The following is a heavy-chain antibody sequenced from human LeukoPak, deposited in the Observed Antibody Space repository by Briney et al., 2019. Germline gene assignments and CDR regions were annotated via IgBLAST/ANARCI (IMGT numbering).Heavy chain of an antibody. CDR2: MNPNSGNT. CDR3: ARGLGDGYNYNY. Sequence: ASVKVSCKASGYTFTSYDINWVRQATGQGLEWMGWMNPNSGNTGYAQKFQGRVTMTRNTSISTAYMELSSLRSEDTAMYYCARGLGDGYNYNYWGQGTLVTVSS. J-gene: IGHJ4*02. V-gene: IGHV1-8*01. D-gene: IGHD5-12*01. CDR1: GYTFTSYD.